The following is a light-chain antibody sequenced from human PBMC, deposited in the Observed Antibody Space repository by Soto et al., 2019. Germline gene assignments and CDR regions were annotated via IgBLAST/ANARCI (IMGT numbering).Light chain of an antibody. CDR3: QQYNSYPWT. CDR2: DAS. Sequence: DIQMTQSPSTLSASVGDRVTITCRASQTISRWVAWYQQKPGKTPKLLIYDASSLESGVPSRFSGSGSGTEFALTISGLQPDDFATYYCQQYNSYPWTFGQGTKVEIK. V-gene: IGKV1-5*01. CDR1: QTISRW. J-gene: IGKJ1*01.